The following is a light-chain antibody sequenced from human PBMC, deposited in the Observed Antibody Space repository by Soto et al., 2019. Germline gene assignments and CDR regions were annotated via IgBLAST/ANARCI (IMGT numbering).Light chain of an antibody. CDR2: EVS. J-gene: IGLJ2*01. Sequence: QSALTQPASVSGSPGQSITISCTGTSSDVGGYKYVSWYQQHPGKAPKLIIYEVSKRPSGVSNRFSGSKSGNTASLTISGLQAEDEADYYCSSFTRTTTVVFGGGTKLTVL. V-gene: IGLV2-14*01. CDR1: SSDVGGYKY. CDR3: SSFTRTTTVV.